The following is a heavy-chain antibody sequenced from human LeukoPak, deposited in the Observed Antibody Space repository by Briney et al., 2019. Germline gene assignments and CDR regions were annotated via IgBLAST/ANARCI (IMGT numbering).Heavy chain of an antibody. CDR3: ARRGDDSSGYRAGTDAFDI. D-gene: IGHD3-22*01. CDR2: INPSGGST. CDR1: GYTFTSYY. J-gene: IGHJ3*02. Sequence: ASVKVSCKASGYTFTSYYMHWVRQAPGQGLEWMGIINPSGGSTSYAQKFQGRVTVTRDTSTSTVYIELSSLRSEDTAVYYCARRGDDSSGYRAGTDAFDIWGQGTMVTVSS. V-gene: IGHV1-46*01.